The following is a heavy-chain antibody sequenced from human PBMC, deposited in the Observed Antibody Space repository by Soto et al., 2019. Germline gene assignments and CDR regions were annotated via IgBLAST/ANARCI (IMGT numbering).Heavy chain of an antibody. J-gene: IGHJ5*02. Sequence: SETLSLTCTVSGGSISSSSYYWGWIRQPPGKGLEWIGSIYYSGSTYYNPSLKSRVTISVDTSKNQFSLKLSSVTAADTAVYYCARHPGSLVLVVAWFDPWGQGTLVTVSS. CDR3: ARHPGSLVLVVAWFDP. CDR2: IYYSGST. CDR1: GGSISSSSYY. V-gene: IGHV4-39*01. D-gene: IGHD6-13*01.